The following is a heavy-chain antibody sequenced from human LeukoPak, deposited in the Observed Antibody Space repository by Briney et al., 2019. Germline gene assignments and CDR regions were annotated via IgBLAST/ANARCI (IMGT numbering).Heavy chain of an antibody. J-gene: IGHJ4*02. CDR1: GFTFSSYW. Sequence: GGSLRLSCAASGFTFSSYWMSWVRQAPRKGLEWVANIKQDGSEKYYVDSVKGQFTISRDNAKNSLYLQMNSLRAEDTAVYYCARDWGRGPITDYGDYFDYWGQGTLVTVSS. CDR3: ARDWGRGPITDYGDYFDY. CDR2: IKQDGSEK. V-gene: IGHV3-7*01. D-gene: IGHD4-17*01.